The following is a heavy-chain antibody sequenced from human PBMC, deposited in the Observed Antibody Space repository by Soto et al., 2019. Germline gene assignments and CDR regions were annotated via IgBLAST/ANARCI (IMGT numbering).Heavy chain of an antibody. J-gene: IGHJ6*02. CDR1: SVSNDW. Sequence: SVSNDWMNWVRQAPGKGLEWVGHIRPKTEGGTADYAAPVKGRFTISRDDSKNTVYLQMNSLKTEDTAVYYCTTDLHTSSGPSMDVWGQGTTVTVSS. D-gene: IGHD6-19*01. CDR3: TTDLHTSSGPSMDV. V-gene: IGHV3-15*07. CDR2: IRPKTEGGTA.